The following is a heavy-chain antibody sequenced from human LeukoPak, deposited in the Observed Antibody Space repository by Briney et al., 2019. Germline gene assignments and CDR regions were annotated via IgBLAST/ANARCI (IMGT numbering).Heavy chain of an antibody. J-gene: IGHJ4*02. Sequence: SETLSLTCSVYGGSFSGYYWSWIRQPPGKGLEWIGEINHSGSTNYNPSLKSRVTISVDTSKNQFSLKLSSVTAADTAVYYCARGPLRYFARPGFDYWGQGTLVTVSS. CDR1: GGSFSGYY. CDR2: INHSGST. D-gene: IGHD3-9*01. CDR3: ARGPLRYFARPGFDY. V-gene: IGHV4-34*01.